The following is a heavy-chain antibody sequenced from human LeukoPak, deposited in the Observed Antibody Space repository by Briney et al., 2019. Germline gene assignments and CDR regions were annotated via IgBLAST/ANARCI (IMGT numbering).Heavy chain of an antibody. V-gene: IGHV3-23*01. CDR1: GFTFSTCV. J-gene: IGHJ4*02. D-gene: IGHD1-26*01. Sequence: GGSLRLSCAASGFTFSTCVVGWVRQAPGKGLEWVSFISTTGDKTFYADSVKGRFTISRDNSKNTLSLQMNSLRAEDTAIYYCAKGGSGTYYDRFDCWGQGTLVTVSS. CDR2: ISTTGDKT. CDR3: AKGGSGTYYDRFDC.